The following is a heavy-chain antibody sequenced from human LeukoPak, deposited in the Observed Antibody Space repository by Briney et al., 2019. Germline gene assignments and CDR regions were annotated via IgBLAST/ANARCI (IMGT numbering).Heavy chain of an antibody. V-gene: IGHV3-23*01. CDR3: AKDRGITMVRSHYFDY. CDR2: ISGSGGST. Sequence: GGSLRLSCAASGFTFSSYEMNWVRQAPGKGLEWVSAISGSGGSTYYADSVKGRFTISRDNSKNTLYLQMNSLRAEDTAVYYCAKDRGITMVRSHYFDYWGQGTLVTVSS. D-gene: IGHD3-10*01. CDR1: GFTFSSYE. J-gene: IGHJ4*02.